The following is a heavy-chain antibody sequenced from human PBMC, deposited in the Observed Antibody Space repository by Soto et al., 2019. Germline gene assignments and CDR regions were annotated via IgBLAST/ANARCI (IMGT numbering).Heavy chain of an antibody. Sequence: SETLCDPCTVSGGTISTERYYWSWIRQHPGKGLEWIGYIYYSGSTSYNPSLKSRVTISVDTPKNQFSLKLSSVTAADTAVYYCARSVFPWGQGTLVTVS. J-gene: IGHJ5*02. V-gene: IGHV4-31*03. CDR1: GGTISTERYY. CDR3: ARSVFP. CDR2: IYYSGST.